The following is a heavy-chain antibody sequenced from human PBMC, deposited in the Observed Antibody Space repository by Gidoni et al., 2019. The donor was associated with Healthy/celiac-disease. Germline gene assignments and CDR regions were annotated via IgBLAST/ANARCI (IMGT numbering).Heavy chain of an antibody. J-gene: IGHJ1*01. CDR1: GLTFSSYA. Sequence: QVQRVEAGGGVAQPGRSFRLACAASGLTFSSYAMHWVRQAPGEGLAWVAVISYDGRNKYNANPVKGRFTISRDNSKNTLYLQKNRLRAEDRAVYYCARDVDTVMVLYFQHWGQGTLVTVSS. D-gene: IGHD5-18*01. V-gene: IGHV3-30*04. CDR3: ARDVDTVMVLYFQH. CDR2: ISYDGRNK.